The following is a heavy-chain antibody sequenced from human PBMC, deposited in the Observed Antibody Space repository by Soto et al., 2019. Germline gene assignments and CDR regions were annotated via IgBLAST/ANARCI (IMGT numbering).Heavy chain of an antibody. CDR1: GGSIISYY. CDR2: IYYSGST. D-gene: IGHD5-12*01. V-gene: IGHV4-59*01. J-gene: IGHJ4*02. Sequence: PSETLSLTCTVSGGSIISYYWSWIRQPPGKGLEWIGYIYYSGSTNYNPSLKSRVTISVDTSKNQFSLKLSSVTAADTAVYYCACRDGYNWDDYWGQGTLVTVSS. CDR3: ACRDGYNWDDY.